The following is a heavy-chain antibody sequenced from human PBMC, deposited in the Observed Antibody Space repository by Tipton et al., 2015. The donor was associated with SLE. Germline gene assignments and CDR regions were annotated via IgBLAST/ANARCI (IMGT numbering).Heavy chain of an antibody. Sequence: GLVKPSETLSLTCTVSGGSISSYYWSWIRQPPGKGLEWIGEINHSGSTNYNPSLKSRVTISVDMSKNQFSLKLTSVTAADTAVYFCARESQRGIRGDFDYWGQGTLVTVSS. CDR3: ARESQRGIRGDFDY. D-gene: IGHD7-27*01. CDR1: GGSISSYY. J-gene: IGHJ4*02. V-gene: IGHV4-34*01. CDR2: INHSGST.